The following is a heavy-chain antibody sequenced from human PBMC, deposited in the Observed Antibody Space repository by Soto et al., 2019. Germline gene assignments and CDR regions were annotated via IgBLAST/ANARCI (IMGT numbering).Heavy chain of an antibody. Sequence: QVQLQESGPGLVKPSETLSLTCSVSGDFISSYSWSWIRQPPGKGLEWIGSLSYSGPKSNNPSLKSRVTISGDPSRNQFSLKLSAVIAADTAVYYCARHSSSGPGFDYYHLDVWGKGINVIVSS. J-gene: IGHJ6*04. CDR2: LSYSGPK. V-gene: IGHV4-59*08. CDR1: GDFISSYS. D-gene: IGHD5-12*01. CDR3: ARHSSSGPGFDYYHLDV.